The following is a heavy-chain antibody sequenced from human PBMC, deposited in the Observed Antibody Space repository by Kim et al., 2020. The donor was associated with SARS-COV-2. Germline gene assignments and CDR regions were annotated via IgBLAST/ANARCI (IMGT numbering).Heavy chain of an antibody. D-gene: IGHD3-10*01. CDR2: INHSGST. J-gene: IGHJ4*02. V-gene: IGHV4-34*01. CDR1: GGSFSGYY. Sequence: ETLSLTCAVYGGSFSGYYWSWIRQPPGKGLEWIGEINHSGSTNYNPSLKSRVTISVDTSKNQFSLKLSSVTAADTAVYYCARGGVLLWFGSPGHYFDYWGQGTLVTVSS. CDR3: ARGGVLLWFGSPGHYFDY.